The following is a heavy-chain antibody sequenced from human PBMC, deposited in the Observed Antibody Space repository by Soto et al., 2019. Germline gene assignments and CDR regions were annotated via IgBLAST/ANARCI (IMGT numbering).Heavy chain of an antibody. CDR3: ARARLDTPALEY. V-gene: IGHV3-30*03. D-gene: IGHD2-2*01. Sequence: QVQLVESGGGVVQPGRSLRLSCAASGFTFDSYGMHWVRQAPGKGLEWVAVISSDGSDKDYADSVKGRFTISRDNSKNTLYLQMSSLRAEDTAVYYCARARLDTPALEYWGQGTLVTVSS. CDR1: GFTFDSYG. J-gene: IGHJ4*02. CDR2: ISSDGSDK.